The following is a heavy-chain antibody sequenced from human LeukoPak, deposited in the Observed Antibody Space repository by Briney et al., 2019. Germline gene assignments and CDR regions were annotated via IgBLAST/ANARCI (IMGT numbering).Heavy chain of an antibody. CDR2: INPNSGGT. V-gene: IGHV1-2*02. D-gene: IGHD3-10*01. Sequence: ASVKVSCKASGYTFTGYYMHWVRQAPGQGLEWMGWINPNSGGTNYAQKFQGRVTMTRDTSISTAYMELSRLRSDDTAVYYCAREYYYGSGGNDYWGQGTLVTVSS. CDR1: GYTFTGYY. CDR3: AREYYYGSGGNDY. J-gene: IGHJ4*02.